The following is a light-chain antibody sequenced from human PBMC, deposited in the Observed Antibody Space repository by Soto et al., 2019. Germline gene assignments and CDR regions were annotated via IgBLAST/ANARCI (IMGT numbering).Light chain of an antibody. CDR1: QSVSSN. J-gene: IGKJ1*01. CDR3: QQYNNRWT. CDR2: GAS. Sequence: VITQSASTLSVSPGERATLSCRASQSVSSNLAWYQQKPGQAPRLLIYGASTRATGIPARFSGSGSGTEFTLTISSLPYEDFAVYCCQQYNNRWTFGQGTKVDIK. V-gene: IGKV3-15*01.